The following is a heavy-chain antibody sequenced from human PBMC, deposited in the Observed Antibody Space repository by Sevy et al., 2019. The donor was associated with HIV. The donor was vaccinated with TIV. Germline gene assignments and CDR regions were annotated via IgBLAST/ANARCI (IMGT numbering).Heavy chain of an antibody. CDR2: ISGSGSYI. V-gene: IGHV3-11*06. Sequence: GGSLRLSCAASGFIFSDYYMTWIRQAPGKGLECVSYISGSGSYINYADSVKGRFTISRDNAENSLYLQMNSLRAEDTGVYYCARGKGRVLEWLLSPDGMDVWGQGTTVTVSS. CDR3: ARGKGRVLEWLLSPDGMDV. CDR1: GFIFSDYY. J-gene: IGHJ6*02. D-gene: IGHD3-3*01.